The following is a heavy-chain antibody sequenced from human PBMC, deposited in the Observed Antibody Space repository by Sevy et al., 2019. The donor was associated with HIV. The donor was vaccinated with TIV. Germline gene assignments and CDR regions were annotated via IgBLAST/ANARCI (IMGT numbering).Heavy chain of an antibody. Sequence: SETLSLTCAVYGGSFSGYYWNWIRQTPGNGLEWIGEINHSGSTNYNPSLRSRVTISVDTSKNQFSLRLNSVTAADTAVYYCARAPPVVVVPGAPSWFDPWGQGTLVTVSS. V-gene: IGHV4-34*01. J-gene: IGHJ5*02. CDR3: ARAPPVVVVPGAPSWFDP. D-gene: IGHD2-2*01. CDR2: INHSGST. CDR1: GGSFSGYY.